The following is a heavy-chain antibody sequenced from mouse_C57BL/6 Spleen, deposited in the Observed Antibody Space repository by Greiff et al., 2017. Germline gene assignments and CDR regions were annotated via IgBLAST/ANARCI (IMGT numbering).Heavy chain of an antibody. D-gene: IGHD1-1*01. Sequence: EVHLVESEGGLVQPGSSMKLSCTASGFTFSDYYMAWVRQVPEKGLEWVANINYDGSSTYYLDSLKSRFIISRDNAKNILYLQMSSLKSEDTATYYCARGGITTVVATDWYFDVWGTGTTVTVSS. CDR1: GFTFSDYY. J-gene: IGHJ1*03. CDR3: ARGGITTVVATDWYFDV. CDR2: INYDGSST. V-gene: IGHV5-16*01.